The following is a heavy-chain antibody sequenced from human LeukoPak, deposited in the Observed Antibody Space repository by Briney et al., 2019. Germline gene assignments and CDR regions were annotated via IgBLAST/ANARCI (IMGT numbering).Heavy chain of an antibody. CDR3: PRGRDFDR. J-gene: IGHJ4*02. CDR1: GGSISSGGYS. CDR2: IYHSGST. V-gene: IGHV4-30-2*01. Sequence: SETLSLTCAVSGGSISSGGYSWSWIQQPPGKGLEWIGYIYHSGSTYYNPSLKSRVTISVDRSKNQFSLKLSSVTAADTAVYYCPRGRDFDRWGQGTLVTVSS. D-gene: IGHD3-9*01.